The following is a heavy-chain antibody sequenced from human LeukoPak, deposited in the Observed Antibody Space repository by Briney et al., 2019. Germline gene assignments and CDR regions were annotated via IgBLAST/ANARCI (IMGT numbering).Heavy chain of an antibody. CDR1: EFAFSRNN. V-gene: IGHV3-30*02. D-gene: IGHD2-21*02. J-gene: IGHJ4*02. CDR3: AKDQGGGHCSFDY. Sequence: GGSLRFSCAASEFAFSRNNMHWVRQAPGKGLEWVSFISYDGSDKNYAESVKGRSTISRDNSKNTLFLQMNSLGAGDTALYYCAKDQGGGHCSFDYWGQGTLVTVSS. CDR2: ISYDGSDK.